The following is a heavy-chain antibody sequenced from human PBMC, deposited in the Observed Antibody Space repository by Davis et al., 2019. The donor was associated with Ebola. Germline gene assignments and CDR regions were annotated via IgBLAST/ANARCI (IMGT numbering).Heavy chain of an antibody. Sequence: AASVKVSCKASGYTFKNSAISWVRQAPGQGLEWMGWISAYNGNTNYAQKLQGRVTMTTDTSTSTAYMELRSLRSDDTAVYFCARGVAMGGFYFEYWGQGTLVTVSS. CDR2: ISAYNGNT. J-gene: IGHJ4*02. CDR3: ARGVAMGGFYFEY. V-gene: IGHV1-18*01. CDR1: GYTFKNSA. D-gene: IGHD1-26*01.